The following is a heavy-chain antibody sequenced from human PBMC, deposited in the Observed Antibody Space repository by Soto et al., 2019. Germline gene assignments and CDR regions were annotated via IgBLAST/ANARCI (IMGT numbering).Heavy chain of an antibody. CDR3: ARDFSSGREGDDSSDM. CDR2: ISAYNGNA. D-gene: IGHD3-10*01. Sequence: QVQLVQSGAEVKKPGASVKVSCQAYGYTFSSYGISWVRQAPGQGLEWMGWISAYNGNAKYAQKYQGRVTMTTDTYTRTAYLELRSLRSDDTAVSYCARDFSSGREGDDSSDMCGQGTMVTVAS. V-gene: IGHV1-18*01. CDR1: GYTFSSYG. J-gene: IGHJ3*02.